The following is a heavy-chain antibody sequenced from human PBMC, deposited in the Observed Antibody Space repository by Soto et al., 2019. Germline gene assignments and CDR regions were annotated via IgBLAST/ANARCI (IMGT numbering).Heavy chain of an antibody. CDR2: IWNDGSKT. Sequence: PGGSLRVSCAASGFTFSTYGMHWVRQAPGKGLEWVAVIWNDGSKTYYADSVKGRFTISRDNSKDTLFLQVNSLRAEDTALYYCARDDIEESNYFDIWGQVPMVTFSS. CDR1: GFTFSTYG. D-gene: IGHD2-15*01. V-gene: IGHV3-33*01. CDR3: ARDDIEESNYFDI. J-gene: IGHJ3*02.